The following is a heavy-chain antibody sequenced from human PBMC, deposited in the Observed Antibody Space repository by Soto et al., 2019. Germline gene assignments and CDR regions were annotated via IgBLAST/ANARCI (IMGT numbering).Heavy chain of an antibody. Sequence: PGGSLRLSCATSGFTFSNFDMHWVRQVPGKGLEWVSAIGAARDPYYLGSVKGRFTISRENAKNSVYLQMNDLSAGDSAVYYCARAYTGRLPRRADYYYAMDVWGQGTTVTVSS. D-gene: IGHD2-2*02. CDR2: IGAARDP. J-gene: IGHJ6*02. CDR1: GFTFSNFD. V-gene: IGHV3-13*05. CDR3: ARAYTGRLPRRADYYYAMDV.